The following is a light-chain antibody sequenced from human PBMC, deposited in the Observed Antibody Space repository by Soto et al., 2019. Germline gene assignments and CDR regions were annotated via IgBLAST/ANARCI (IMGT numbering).Light chain of an antibody. J-gene: IGKJ1*01. CDR3: QQSYDMQCT. CDR2: AAD. Sequence: DIQMTQSPSSLSASVGDTVTITCRASQSITNYLTWFQQKPGKAPSLLIFAADNLQDGVPSRFSGSGSGRDFSLTISSLQPEDFETYYCQQSYDMQCTFGQGTKADIX. V-gene: IGKV1-39*01. CDR1: QSITNY.